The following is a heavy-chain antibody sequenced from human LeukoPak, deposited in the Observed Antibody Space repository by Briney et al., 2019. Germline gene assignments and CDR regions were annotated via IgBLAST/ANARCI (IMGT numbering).Heavy chain of an antibody. CDR3: ASSRFLEWLIDY. J-gene: IGHJ4*02. CDR2: INPNSGGT. V-gene: IGHV1-2*02. CDR1: GYTFTGYY. Sequence: ASVKVSCKASGYTFTGYYIHWVRQAPGQGLEWMGWINPNSGGTNYAQKFQGRVTMTRDTSISTAYMELSRLRSDDTAVYYCASSRFLEWLIDYWGQGTLVTVSS. D-gene: IGHD3-3*01.